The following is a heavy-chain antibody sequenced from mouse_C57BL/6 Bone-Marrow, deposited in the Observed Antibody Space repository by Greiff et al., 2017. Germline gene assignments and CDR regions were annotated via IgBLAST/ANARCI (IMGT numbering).Heavy chain of an antibody. CDR2: IDPENGDT. CDR3: TNYCGSRYYFDY. D-gene: IGHD1-1*01. CDR1: GFNIKDDY. Sequence: VQLQQSGAELVRPGASVKLSCTASGFNIKDDYMHWVKQRPEQGLEWIGWIDPENGDTEYASKFQGKATITADTSSNTAYLQLSSLTSEDTAVYYCTNYCGSRYYFDYWGQGTTLTVSS. V-gene: IGHV14-4*01. J-gene: IGHJ2*01.